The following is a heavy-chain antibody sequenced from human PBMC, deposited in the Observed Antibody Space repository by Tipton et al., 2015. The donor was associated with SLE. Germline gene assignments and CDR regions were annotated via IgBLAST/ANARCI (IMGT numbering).Heavy chain of an antibody. CDR1: GGSISSYY. CDR2: IYYSGST. D-gene: IGHD1-26*01. V-gene: IGHV4-59*01. Sequence: TLSLTRTVSGGSISSYYWSWIRQPPGKGLEWIGYIYYSGSTNYNPSLKSRVTISVDTSKNQFSLKLSSVTAADTAVYYCARGEWGYYFDYGGQGTLVTVSS. CDR3: ARGEWGYYFDY. J-gene: IGHJ4*02.